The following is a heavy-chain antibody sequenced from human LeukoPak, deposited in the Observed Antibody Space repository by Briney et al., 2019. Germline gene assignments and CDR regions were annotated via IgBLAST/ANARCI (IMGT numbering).Heavy chain of an antibody. D-gene: IGHD4-11*01. Sequence: SETLSLTCTVSGGSISSTNYYWGWIRQPPGKGLGWIGSFYYTGSTYYTPSLKSRVTISVDTSKNQFSLQLSSVTAADTAVYYCATLSYTNYDFDYWGQGTLVTVSS. CDR3: ATLSYTNYDFDY. J-gene: IGHJ4*02. V-gene: IGHV4-39*01. CDR1: GGSISSTNYY. CDR2: FYYTGST.